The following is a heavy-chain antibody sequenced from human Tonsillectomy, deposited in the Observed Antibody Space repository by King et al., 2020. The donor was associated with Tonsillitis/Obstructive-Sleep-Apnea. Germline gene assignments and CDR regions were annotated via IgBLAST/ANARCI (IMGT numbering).Heavy chain of an antibody. Sequence: DVQLVESGGGLVQPGGSLRLSCAASGFTFRRSWMSWVRQVPGKGLEWVANIKEGGSEEYYVDSVKGRFIISRDDAKNTVFLQMNSLRAEDTAVYYCAKTYSGWYGGDWGQGTLVTVSP. D-gene: IGHD6-19*01. V-gene: IGHV3-7*01. J-gene: IGHJ4*02. CDR1: GFTFRRSW. CDR2: IKEGGSEE. CDR3: AKTYSGWYGGD.